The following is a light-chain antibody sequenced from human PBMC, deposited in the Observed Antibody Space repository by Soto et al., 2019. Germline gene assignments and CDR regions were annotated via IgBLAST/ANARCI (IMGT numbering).Light chain of an antibody. V-gene: IGKV3-15*01. J-gene: IGKJ4*01. CDR1: QSVVRS. CDR2: GTS. CDR3: QQYDNWPSVT. Sequence: IVMTQSPATLSVSPGERATLSCRASQSVVRSLAWYQQKPGQSPRLLIYGTSARATCIPATFSGSGSGTEFTLTISSLQSEEFAIYYRQQYDNWPSVTFGGVTKVEIK.